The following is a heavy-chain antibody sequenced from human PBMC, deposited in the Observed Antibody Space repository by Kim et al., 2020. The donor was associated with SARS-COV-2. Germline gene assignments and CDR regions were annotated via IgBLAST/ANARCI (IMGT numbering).Heavy chain of an antibody. Sequence: GGSLRLSCAASGFTFSSYEMNWVRQAPGKGLEWVSYISSSGSTIYYADSVKGRFTISRDNAKNSLYLQMNSLRAEDTAVYYCARVFVGGDAFDIWGQGTMVTVSS. CDR2: ISSSGSTI. CDR3: ARVFVGGDAFDI. D-gene: IGHD2-15*01. CDR1: GFTFSSYE. J-gene: IGHJ3*02. V-gene: IGHV3-48*03.